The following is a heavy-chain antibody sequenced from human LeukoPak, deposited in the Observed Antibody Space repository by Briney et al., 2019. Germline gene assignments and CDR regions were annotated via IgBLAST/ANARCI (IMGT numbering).Heavy chain of an antibody. CDR2: IRASGQTI. CDR3: ARDRDVDYGNDGFDI. V-gene: IGHV3-48*03. Sequence: GGSLRLSCAASGFSFSTYEFHWVRHAPGKGLEWVSYIRASGQTIYYADSVRGRFTISRDNAKNSLYLQMNSLGAEDTAVYHCARDRDVDYGNDGFDIWGQGTTVTVSS. D-gene: IGHD4/OR15-4a*01. CDR1: GFSFSTYE. J-gene: IGHJ3*02.